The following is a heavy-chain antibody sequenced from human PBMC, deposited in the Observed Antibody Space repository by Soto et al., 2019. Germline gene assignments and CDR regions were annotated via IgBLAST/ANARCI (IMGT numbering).Heavy chain of an antibody. J-gene: IGHJ4*02. Sequence: PPETLNFTYSVSGVAITYGGYSWSWIWRCPEKGLEWLGYIGALVTPYYHPSLKSRLYLYIDRTRNQFSLSLSSMTDADKAVYYCARGGGYDSFDFWGQG. CDR1: GVAITYGGYS. CDR3: ARGGGYDSFDF. D-gene: IGHD2-15*01. CDR2: IGALVTP. V-gene: IGHV4-30-2*06.